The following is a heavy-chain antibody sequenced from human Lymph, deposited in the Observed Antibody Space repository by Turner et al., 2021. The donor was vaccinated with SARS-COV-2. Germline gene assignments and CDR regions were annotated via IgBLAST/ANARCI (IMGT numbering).Heavy chain of an antibody. Sequence: QVQLVESGGGVVQPGRSLRLSCAASGFTFRSYGLHWVRQAPGKGLEWVAVISYDGSNKYYADSVKGRFTISRDNSKNTLFLKMNSLRAEDTAVYYWAKMGGVYCSGGNCYSGRLDYWGQGTLVTVSS. D-gene: IGHD2-15*01. J-gene: IGHJ4*02. CDR2: ISYDGSNK. CDR1: GFTFRSYG. CDR3: AKMGGVYCSGGNCYSGRLDY. V-gene: IGHV3-30*18.